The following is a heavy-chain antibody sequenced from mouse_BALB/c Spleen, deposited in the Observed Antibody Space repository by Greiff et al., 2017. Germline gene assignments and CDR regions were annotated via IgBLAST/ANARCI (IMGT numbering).Heavy chain of an antibody. CDR2: ISDGGSYT. V-gene: IGHV5-4*02. Sequence: DVKLVESGGGLVKPGGSLKLSCAASGFTFSDYYMYWVRQTPEKRLEWVATISDGGSYTYYPDSVKGRFTISRDNAKNNLYLQMSSLKSEDTAMYYCARESGSSKPMDYWGQGTSVTVSS. J-gene: IGHJ4*01. CDR3: ARESGSSKPMDY. D-gene: IGHD1-3*01. CDR1: GFTFSDYY.